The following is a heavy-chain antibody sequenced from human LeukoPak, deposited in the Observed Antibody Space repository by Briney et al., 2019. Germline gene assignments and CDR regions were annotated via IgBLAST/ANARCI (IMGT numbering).Heavy chain of an antibody. CDR1: GGSISSYY. CDR2: IYYSGST. Sequence: SETLSLTCTVFGGSISSYYWSWIRQPPGKGLEWIGYIYYSGSTNYNPSLKSRVTISVDTSKNQFSLKLSSVTAADTAVYYCARRATRGWVSWDSWYFDLWGRGTLVAVSS. V-gene: IGHV4-59*01. D-gene: IGHD6-13*01. CDR3: ARRATRGWVSWDSWYFDL. J-gene: IGHJ2*01.